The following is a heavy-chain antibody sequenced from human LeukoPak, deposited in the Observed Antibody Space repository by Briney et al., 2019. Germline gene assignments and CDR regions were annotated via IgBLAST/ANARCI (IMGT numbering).Heavy chain of an antibody. V-gene: IGHV4-30-4*08. CDR1: GGSISSGDYY. CDR3: AREGDYGDWYYFDY. D-gene: IGHD4-17*01. Sequence: SQTLSLTXTVSGGSISSGDYYWSWIRQPPGKGLEWIGYIYYSGSTYYNPSLKSRVTISVDTSKNQFSLKLSSVTAADTAVYYCAREGDYGDWYYFDYWGQGTLVTVSS. J-gene: IGHJ4*02. CDR2: IYYSGST.